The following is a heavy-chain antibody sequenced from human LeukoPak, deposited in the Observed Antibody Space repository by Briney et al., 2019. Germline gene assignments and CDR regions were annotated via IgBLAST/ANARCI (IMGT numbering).Heavy chain of an antibody. CDR3: ARGIVGAPVGY. D-gene: IGHD1-26*01. J-gene: IGHJ4*02. CDR2: ISAYNGNT. CDR1: GYTFTSYG. V-gene: IGHV1-18*01. Sequence: GASVKVSCKASGYTFTSYGISWVRQAPGQGPEWMGWISAYNGNTNYAQKLQGRVTMTTDTSTSTAYMELSSLRSEDTAVYYCARGIVGAPVGYWGQGTLVTVSS.